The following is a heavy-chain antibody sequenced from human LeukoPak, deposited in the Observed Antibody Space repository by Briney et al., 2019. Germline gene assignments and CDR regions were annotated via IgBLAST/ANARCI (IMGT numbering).Heavy chain of an antibody. CDR1: GYTFTSYG. Sequence: ASVKVSCKASGYTFTSYGISWVRQAPGQGLEWMGWISAYNGNTNYAQKPQGRVTMTTDTSTSTAYMELRSLRSDDTAVYYCARDKGRFLEWLLLGDSPIDPWGQGTLVTVSS. D-gene: IGHD3-3*01. J-gene: IGHJ5*02. CDR2: ISAYNGNT. V-gene: IGHV1-18*01. CDR3: ARDKGRFLEWLLLGDSPIDP.